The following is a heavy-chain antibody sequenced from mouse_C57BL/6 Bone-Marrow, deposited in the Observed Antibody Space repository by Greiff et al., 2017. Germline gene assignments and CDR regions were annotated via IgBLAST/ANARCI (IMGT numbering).Heavy chain of an antibody. CDR2: IDPSDSYT. Sequence: QVQLQQPGAELVRPGTSVKLSCKASGYTFTSYWMHWVKQRPGQGLEWIGVIDPSDSYTNYNQKFKGKATLTVDTSSSTAYMQLSSLTSEDSAVYYCAYGSSYVGFAYWGQGTLVTVSA. CDR1: GYTFTSYW. CDR3: AYGSSYVGFAY. J-gene: IGHJ3*01. D-gene: IGHD1-1*01. V-gene: IGHV1-59*01.